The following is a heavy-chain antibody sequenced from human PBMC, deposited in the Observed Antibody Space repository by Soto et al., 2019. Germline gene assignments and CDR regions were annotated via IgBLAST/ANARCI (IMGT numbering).Heavy chain of an antibody. CDR2: VSAGGDMT. V-gene: IGHV3-23*01. J-gene: IGHJ6*02. CDR1: GFTFSSYA. Sequence: LRLSCAASGFTFSSYAMSWVRQAPGKGLEWVSSVSAGGDMTYYSDSVKGRFTISRDNSNNALFLQMNSLRAEDTALYYCARGDRGGSGSPASYYYSGLDVWGQGTTVTVSS. CDR3: ARGDRGGSGSPASYYYSGLDV. D-gene: IGHD3-10*01.